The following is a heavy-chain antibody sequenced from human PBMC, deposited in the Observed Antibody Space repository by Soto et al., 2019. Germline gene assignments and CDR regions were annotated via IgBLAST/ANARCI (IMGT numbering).Heavy chain of an antibody. D-gene: IGHD4-17*01. CDR3: ARPAATVIFYSGMDV. CDR1: GFTFSDYA. J-gene: IGHJ6*02. Sequence: GGSLRLSCAASGFTFSDYAMHWVRQAPGKGLEWVAIISFDGSNEHYADSVQGRFAISRDNSENTLYLQMNSLRADDTAVYYCARPAATVIFYSGMDVWGQGTTVTVSS. CDR2: ISFDGSNE. V-gene: IGHV3-30*09.